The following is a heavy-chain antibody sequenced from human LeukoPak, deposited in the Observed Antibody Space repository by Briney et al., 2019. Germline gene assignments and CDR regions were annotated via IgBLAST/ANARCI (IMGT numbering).Heavy chain of an antibody. CDR3: ARAVRLHGGPSLIGP. D-gene: IGHD2-21*01. CDR1: GYSFTDYY. V-gene: IGHV1-2*02. J-gene: IGHJ5*02. CDR2: IDPTSAGT. Sequence: ASVSVSSTPSGYSFTDYYMQGGRQAPGQGVGRMGWIDPTSAGTTSAQIFQPKLTMPRATSITTGYMQVRWLTSDDTAIYYCARAVRLHGGPSLIGPWGQGTLVSVSS.